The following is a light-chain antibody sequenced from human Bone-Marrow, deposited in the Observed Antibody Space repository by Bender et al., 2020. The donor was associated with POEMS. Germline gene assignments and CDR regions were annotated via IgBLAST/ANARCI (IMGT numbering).Light chain of an antibody. V-gene: IGLV2-14*03. CDR1: SGDVGGYNY. J-gene: IGLJ1*01. CDR3: SSYTSSTTYV. CDR2: DVS. Sequence: QSAVTQPASVSGSPGQSITIPCTGTSGDVGGYNYVSWYQQHPGKAPKLLIYDVSNRPSGVSDRFSGSKSGNTASLTISGLQAEDEADYFCSSYTSSTTYVFGTGTKVTVL.